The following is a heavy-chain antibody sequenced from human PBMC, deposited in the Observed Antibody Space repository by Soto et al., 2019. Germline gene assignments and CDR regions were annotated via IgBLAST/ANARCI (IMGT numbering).Heavy chain of an antibody. J-gene: IGHJ6*02. CDR3: ARARMRVNYGMDV. Sequence: SETLSLTCTASGGSISSYYWSWIRQPPGKGLEWIGYIYYSGSTNYNPSLKSRVTISVDTSKNQFSLKLSSVTAADTAVYYCARARMRVNYGMDVWGQGTTVTVS. V-gene: IGHV4-59*01. CDR1: GGSISSYY. D-gene: IGHD3-3*01. CDR2: IYYSGST.